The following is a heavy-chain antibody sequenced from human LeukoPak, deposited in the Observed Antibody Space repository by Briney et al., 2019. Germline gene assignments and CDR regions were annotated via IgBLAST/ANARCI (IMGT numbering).Heavy chain of an antibody. CDR1: GFTFSSYA. D-gene: IGHD3-10*01. J-gene: IGHJ4*02. V-gene: IGHV3-23*01. CDR3: AKESHYYGSGSYYNRIDY. Sequence: GSLRLSCAASGFTFSSYAMSWVRQAPGKGLELGSAISWSGGSTYYADSVKGRFTISRDNSKNTLYLQMNSLRAEDTAVYYCAKESHYYGSGSYYNRIDYWGQGTLVTVSS. CDR2: ISWSGGST.